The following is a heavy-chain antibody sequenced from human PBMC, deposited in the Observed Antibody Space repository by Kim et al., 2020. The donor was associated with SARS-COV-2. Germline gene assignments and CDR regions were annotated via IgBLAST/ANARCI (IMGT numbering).Heavy chain of an antibody. V-gene: IGHV4-34*01. CDR3: ARGDIVVVPAAGVGYYGMDV. J-gene: IGHJ6*02. Sequence: RVTISVDTSKNQFSLKLSSVTAADTAVYYCARGDIVVVPAAGVGYYGMDVWGQGTTVTVSS. D-gene: IGHD2-2*01.